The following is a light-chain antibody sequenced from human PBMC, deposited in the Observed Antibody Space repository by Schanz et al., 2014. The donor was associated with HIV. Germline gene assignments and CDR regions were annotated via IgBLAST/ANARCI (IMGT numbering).Light chain of an antibody. CDR1: QSVSSN. V-gene: IGKV3-15*01. CDR2: DSS. J-gene: IGKJ4*01. Sequence: DIVLTQSPATLSVSPGERATLSCRASQSVSSNLAWYQQKPGQAPRLLIYDSSNRATGIPARFSGSRSGTEFTLTINSLQSEDFAVYYCQQYNNWPPLTFGGGTRVEIK. CDR3: QQYNNWPPLT.